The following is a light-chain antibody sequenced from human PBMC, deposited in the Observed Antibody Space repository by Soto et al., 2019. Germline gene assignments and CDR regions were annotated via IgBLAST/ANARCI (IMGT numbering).Light chain of an antibody. CDR2: DAS. J-gene: IGKJ1*01. Sequence: DIHMTQSPSSLSVSVGDRVTITCRTSQNINAWLAWYQQRPGQAPKLLIYDASTVQSGVPSRFSGSGSGTEFTRTISSLQPDDFATYYCQHYNSYSEAFGQGTKVDIK. V-gene: IGKV1-5*01. CDR3: QHYNSYSEA. CDR1: QNINAW.